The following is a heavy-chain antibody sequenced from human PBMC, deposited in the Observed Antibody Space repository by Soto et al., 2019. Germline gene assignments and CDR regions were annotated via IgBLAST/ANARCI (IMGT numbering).Heavy chain of an antibody. D-gene: IGHD6-13*01. V-gene: IGHV1-18*01. CDR3: ARVIAAAADFDY. CDR2: ISAYNRNT. J-gene: IGHJ4*02. CDR1: GYTFTSYG. Sequence: QVQLVQSGAEVKKPGASVKVSCKASGYTFTSYGISWVRQAPGQGLEWMGWISAYNRNTNYAQKLQGRVTMTTETSTRTAYMELRRLRSDDTAVYYCARVIAAAADFDYWGQGTLVTVSS.